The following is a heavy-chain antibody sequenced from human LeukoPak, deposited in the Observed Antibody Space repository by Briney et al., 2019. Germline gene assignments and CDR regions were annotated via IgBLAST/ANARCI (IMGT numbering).Heavy chain of an antibody. CDR3: ARGKGSGYYSNFDY. V-gene: IGHV4-59*01. CDR1: GGSISSYY. D-gene: IGHD3-22*01. J-gene: IGHJ4*02. Sequence: ASETLSLTCTVSGGSISSYYWSWIRQPPGKGLEWIGYIYYSGSTNYNPSLKSRVAISVDTSKNQFSLKMSFVTAADTAVYYCARGKGSGYYSNFDYWGQGTLVTVSS. CDR2: IYYSGST.